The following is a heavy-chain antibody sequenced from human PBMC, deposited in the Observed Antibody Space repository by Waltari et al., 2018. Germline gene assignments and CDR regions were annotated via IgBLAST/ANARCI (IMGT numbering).Heavy chain of an antibody. D-gene: IGHD3-3*01. CDR2: INHSGST. J-gene: IGHJ4*02. CDR1: GGSFSCYY. Sequence: QVQLQPWGAGLLKPSETLSLTCAVYGGSFSCYYWSWIRQPPGKGLEWIGEINHSGSTKYTPALKSRVTILVDTTKNQFSPRLSSVTAADTAGYYCAIGRREYYDFWSGYWDDVDYWGQGTLVTVSS. V-gene: IGHV4-34*01. CDR3: AIGRREYYDFWSGYWDDVDY.